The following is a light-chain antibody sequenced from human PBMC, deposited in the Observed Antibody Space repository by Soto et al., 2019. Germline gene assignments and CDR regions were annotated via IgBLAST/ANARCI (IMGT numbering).Light chain of an antibody. CDR1: QSVSSY. J-gene: IGKJ1*01. CDR3: QQRGNWPKT. Sequence: EIVLTQSPATLSLSPGERATLSCRASQSVSSYLAWYQKKPGQAPRLLIYDASTRATGIPARFSGSGSGTDFTLTSRSLEPEDFALYYCQQRGNWPKTVGEGTKVGIK. V-gene: IGKV3-11*01. CDR2: DAS.